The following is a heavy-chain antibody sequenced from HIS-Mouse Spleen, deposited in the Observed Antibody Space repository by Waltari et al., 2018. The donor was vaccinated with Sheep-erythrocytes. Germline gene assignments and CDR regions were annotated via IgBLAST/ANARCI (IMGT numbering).Heavy chain of an antibody. CDR3: ARDPLTGADY. J-gene: IGHJ4*02. V-gene: IGHV4-31*03. D-gene: IGHD7-27*01. Sequence: QVQLQESGPGLVTPSQTLSLTCTVSVCSIISGGYYWSCIRQHPGKGLEWIGYIYYSGSTYYNPSLKSRVTISVDPSKNQFSLKLTSVTAAGTAVYYCARDPLTGADYWGQGTLVTVSS. CDR2: IYYSGST. CDR1: VCSIISGGYY.